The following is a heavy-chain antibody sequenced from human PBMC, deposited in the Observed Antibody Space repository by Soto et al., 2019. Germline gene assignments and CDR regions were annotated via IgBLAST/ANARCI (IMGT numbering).Heavy chain of an antibody. V-gene: IGHV3-30-3*01. J-gene: IGHJ4*02. CDR3: ARAAVADHYFDY. Sequence: VQLVESGGGLVKPGGSLRLSCAASGFTFSSYAMHWVRQAPGKGLEWVAVISYDGSNKYYADSVKGRFTISRDNSKNTLYLQMNSLRAEDTAVYYCARAAVADHYFDYWGQGTLVTVSS. CDR1: GFTFSSYA. CDR2: ISYDGSNK. D-gene: IGHD6-19*01.